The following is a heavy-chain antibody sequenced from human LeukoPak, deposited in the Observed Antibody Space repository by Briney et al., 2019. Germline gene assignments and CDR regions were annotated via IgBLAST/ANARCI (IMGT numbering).Heavy chain of an antibody. J-gene: IGHJ4*02. CDR2: ISSSGTTI. D-gene: IGHD1-26*01. V-gene: IGHV3-11*01. CDR3: ARRRDSGSLQHFDY. CDR1: GFTLSSYA. Sequence: GGSLRLSCAASGFTLSSYAMSWIRQAPGKVLEWVSYISSSGTTIYYADSVKGRFTISRDNAKNSLYLQMNSLRAEDTAVYYCARRRDSGSLQHFDYWGQGTLVTVSS.